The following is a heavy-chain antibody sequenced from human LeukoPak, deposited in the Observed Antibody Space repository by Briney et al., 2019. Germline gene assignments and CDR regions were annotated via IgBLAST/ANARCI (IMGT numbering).Heavy chain of an antibody. Sequence: GGSLRLSCVASGFTFSNYWMSWVRQAPGKGLEWVANIKNDGSKKYYVDSVKGRFTISRDNAKNSLYLQMNSLRVEDTAVYYCASLNNDDYWGQGTLVTVPS. V-gene: IGHV3-7*01. D-gene: IGHD1-1*01. J-gene: IGHJ4*02. CDR3: ASLNNDDY. CDR2: IKNDGSKK. CDR1: GFTFSNYW.